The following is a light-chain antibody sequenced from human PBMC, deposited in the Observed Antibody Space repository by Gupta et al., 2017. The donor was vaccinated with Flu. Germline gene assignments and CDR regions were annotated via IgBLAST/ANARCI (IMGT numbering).Light chain of an antibody. CDR3: LQPQNIPPT. Sequence: DIQMTQSPSSLSASAGDRATITCRTSQNLYTYVNWYQQRPGHSPKLLIYFASNWHTGVPARFSGSGSGTEFTLNISSVEAGDVAAYYCLQPQNIPPTFGQGTKLEIK. CDR1: QNLYTY. J-gene: IGKJ1*01. CDR2: FAS. V-gene: IGKV1-39*01.